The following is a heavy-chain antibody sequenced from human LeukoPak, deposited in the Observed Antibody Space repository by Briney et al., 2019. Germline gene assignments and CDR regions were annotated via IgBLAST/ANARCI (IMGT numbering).Heavy chain of an antibody. CDR3: AKEFIAGDGHIDCDS. Sequence: GGSLRLSCAASGFTISTYAMTWVRQAPGKGLEWVSSITSSGATTYYADSVKGRFTISRDISKNTLYLQMNSLTAEDSAVYYCAKEFIAGDGHIDCDSWGQGTLVTVSS. V-gene: IGHV3-23*01. D-gene: IGHD5-24*01. CDR2: ITSSGATT. J-gene: IGHJ4*02. CDR1: GFTISTYA.